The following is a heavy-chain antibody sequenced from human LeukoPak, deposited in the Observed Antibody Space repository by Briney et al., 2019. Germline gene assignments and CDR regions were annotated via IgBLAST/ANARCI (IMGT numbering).Heavy chain of an antibody. V-gene: IGHV4-34*01. CDR3: ARGYSGYYDSSGPELDY. Sequence: SETLSLTCAVYGGSFSGYYWSWIRQPPGKGLEWIGEINHSGSTNYNPSLKSRVTISVDTSKNQFSLKLSSVTAADTAVYYCARGYSGYYDSSGPELDYWGQGTLVTVSS. CDR1: GGSFSGYY. CDR2: INHSGST. J-gene: IGHJ4*02. D-gene: IGHD3-22*01.